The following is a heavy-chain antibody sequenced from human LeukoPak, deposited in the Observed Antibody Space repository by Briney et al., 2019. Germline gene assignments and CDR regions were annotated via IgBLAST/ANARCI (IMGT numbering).Heavy chain of an antibody. J-gene: IGHJ4*02. D-gene: IGHD3-22*01. V-gene: IGHV3-74*01. CDR2: LSSDGRST. Sequence: GRSLRLSCEVSGFTVSSYWMHWVRQGPGKGLEWVARLSSDGRSTNYADFVKGRATISRDNAKNTLFLEMSGLRADDTAVYYCARSYNYRFDYWGQGTLVVVSS. CDR1: GFTVSSYW. CDR3: ARSYNYRFDY.